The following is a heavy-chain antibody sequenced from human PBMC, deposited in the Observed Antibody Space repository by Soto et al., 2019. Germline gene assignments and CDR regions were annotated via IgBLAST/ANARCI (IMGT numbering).Heavy chain of an antibody. CDR1: GFTFSSFW. CDR3: ARLRADY. J-gene: IGHJ4*02. CDR2: IKQDGSEG. V-gene: IGHV3-7*01. Sequence: ESGGGLVQPGGSLRLSCAASGFTFSSFWMTWVRQAPGKGLEWVANIKQDGSEGYYADSVRGRFTISRDNAKNSLYLQMNSLRVEDTAVYYCARLRADYWGQGTLVSVSS. D-gene: IGHD4-17*01.